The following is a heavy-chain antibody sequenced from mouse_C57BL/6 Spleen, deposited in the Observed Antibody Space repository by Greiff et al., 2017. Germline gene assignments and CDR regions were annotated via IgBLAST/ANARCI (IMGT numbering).Heavy chain of an antibody. CDR3: TTYWDDYAMDY. Sequence: EVKLMESGEGLVKPGGSLKLSCAASGFTFSSYAMSWVRQTPEKRLEWVAYISSGGDYIYYADTVKGRFTISRDNARNTLYLQMSSLKSEDTAMYYCTTYWDDYAMDYWGQGTSVTVSS. V-gene: IGHV5-9-1*02. CDR2: ISSGGDYI. J-gene: IGHJ4*01. CDR1: GFTFSSYA. D-gene: IGHD4-1*01.